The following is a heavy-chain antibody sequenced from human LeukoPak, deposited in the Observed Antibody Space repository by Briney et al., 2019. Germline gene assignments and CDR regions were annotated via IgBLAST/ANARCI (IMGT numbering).Heavy chain of an antibody. Sequence: ASVKVSCKVSGYTLTELSMHWVRQAPGKGLEWMGGFDPEDGETIYAQKFQGRVTMTEDTSTDTAYMELSSLRSEDTAVYYCATAYGSGSYIVQYYFDYWGQGTLVTVSS. V-gene: IGHV1-24*01. J-gene: IGHJ4*02. CDR1: GYTLTELS. CDR3: ATAYGSGSYIVQYYFDY. CDR2: FDPEDGET. D-gene: IGHD3-10*01.